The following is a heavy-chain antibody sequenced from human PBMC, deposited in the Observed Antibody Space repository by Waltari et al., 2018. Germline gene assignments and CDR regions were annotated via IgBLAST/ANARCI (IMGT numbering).Heavy chain of an antibody. CDR2: MNPDSGDT. CDR3: ARTDYDDSRDEDNWFDP. J-gene: IGHJ5*02. V-gene: IGHV1-8*01. D-gene: IGHD3-10*01. CDR1: GYTFSNYV. Sequence: QVQLVQSGAEVQKPGASVKVSRKASGYTFSNYVINWGRQAPGQGLEWMGWMNPDSGDTGFAQKFQGRLSLTRDTSISTAYMELWSLTSEDTAVYYCARTDYDDSRDEDNWFDPWGQGTLVTVSS.